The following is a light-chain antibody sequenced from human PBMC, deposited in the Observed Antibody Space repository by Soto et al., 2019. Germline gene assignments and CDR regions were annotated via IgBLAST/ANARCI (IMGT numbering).Light chain of an antibody. Sequence: QSALTQPASASGSPGQSITISCTGTSSDVGDYDYVSWYQQHPGKAPKLMFYDVSNRPSGVSNRFSGSKSGNTASLTISGLQAEDEGDYYCSSYTSSGTLVLFGGGTKLTVL. J-gene: IGLJ2*01. V-gene: IGLV2-14*01. CDR2: DVS. CDR3: SSYTSSGTLVL. CDR1: SSDVGDYDY.